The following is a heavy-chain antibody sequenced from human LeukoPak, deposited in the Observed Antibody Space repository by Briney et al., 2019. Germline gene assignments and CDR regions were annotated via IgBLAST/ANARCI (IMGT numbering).Heavy chain of an antibody. CDR3: ARGPRIAAAGTLLPGNY. Sequence: GASVKVSCRASGYTFTGYYMHWVRQAPGQGLEWMGWINPNSGGTNYAQKFQGRVTMTRDTSISTAYMELSRLRSDDTAVYYCARGPRIAAAGTLLPGNYWGQGTLVTVSS. CDR1: GYTFTGYY. CDR2: INPNSGGT. J-gene: IGHJ4*02. V-gene: IGHV1-2*02. D-gene: IGHD6-13*01.